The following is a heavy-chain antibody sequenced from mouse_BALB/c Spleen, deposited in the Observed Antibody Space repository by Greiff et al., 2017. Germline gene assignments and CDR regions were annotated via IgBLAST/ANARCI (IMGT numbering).Heavy chain of an antibody. D-gene: IGHD1-1*01. Sequence: VQLQQTGPELVKPGASVKISCKASGYSFTDYIMLWVKQSHGKSLEWIGNINPYYGSTSYNLKFKGKATLTVDKSSSTAYMQLNSLTSEDSAVYYCARSYGSSYGGAMDYWGQGTSVTVSS. V-gene: IGHV1-39*01. CDR3: ARSYGSSYGGAMDY. CDR1: GYSFTDYI. J-gene: IGHJ4*01. CDR2: INPYYGST.